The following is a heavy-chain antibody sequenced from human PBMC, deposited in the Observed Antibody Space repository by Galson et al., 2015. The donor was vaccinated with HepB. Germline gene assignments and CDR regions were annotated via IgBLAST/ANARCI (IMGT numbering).Heavy chain of an antibody. CDR2: IKSKNDGGTT. J-gene: IGHJ4*02. D-gene: IGHD3-22*01. V-gene: IGHV3-15*01. CDR3: TTDREGYYDSSGFHY. Sequence: SLRLSCAASGITFTYAWMNWVRQAPGKGLEWVGRIKSKNDGGTTDYAAPVKGRFTISRDDSQNTLYLQMRSLKTEDTAVYYCTTDREGYYDSSGFHYWGQGTLVTVSS. CDR1: GITFTYAW.